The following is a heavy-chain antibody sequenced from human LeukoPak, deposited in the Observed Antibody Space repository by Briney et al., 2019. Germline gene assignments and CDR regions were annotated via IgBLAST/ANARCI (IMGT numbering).Heavy chain of an antibody. Sequence: GGSLRLSCAASGFTFSSYWMSWVRQAPGKGLEWVSSISSSSSYIYYADSVKGRFTISRDNTKNSLYLQMNSLRAEDTAVYYCARDQGSGWSYDYWGQGTLVTVSS. V-gene: IGHV3-21*01. D-gene: IGHD6-19*01. CDR1: GFTFSSYW. CDR3: ARDQGSGWSYDY. CDR2: ISSSSSYI. J-gene: IGHJ4*02.